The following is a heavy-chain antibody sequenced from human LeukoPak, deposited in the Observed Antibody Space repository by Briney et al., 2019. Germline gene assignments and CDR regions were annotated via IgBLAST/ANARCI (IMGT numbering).Heavy chain of an antibody. V-gene: IGHV3-30*18. D-gene: IGHD2-2*03. Sequence: GGSLRLSCAASGFTFSSYAMHWVRQAPGKGLEGVAVISYDGSNKYYADSVKGRFTISRDNSKNTLYLQMNSLRDEDTAVYYCAKDSHWILFDDWGQGTLVTVSS. CDR3: AKDSHWILFDD. J-gene: IGHJ4*02. CDR1: GFTFSSYA. CDR2: ISYDGSNK.